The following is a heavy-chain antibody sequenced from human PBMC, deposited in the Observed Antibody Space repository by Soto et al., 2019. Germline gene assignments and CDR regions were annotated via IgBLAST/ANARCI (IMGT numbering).Heavy chain of an antibody. D-gene: IGHD6-13*01. J-gene: IGHJ6*02. V-gene: IGHV4-39*01. CDR3: LRRPNSRADGMDF. CDR2: IYYSGRT. CDR1: GGSISSSSYF. Sequence: SETLSLTCTVSGGSISSSSYFWGWIRQPPGKGLEWIGSIYYSGRTYYNPALKSRVTTSVDTSKNQFSLKLSSVTAADTAVYYCLRRPNSRADGMDFWGPGTTVTVAS.